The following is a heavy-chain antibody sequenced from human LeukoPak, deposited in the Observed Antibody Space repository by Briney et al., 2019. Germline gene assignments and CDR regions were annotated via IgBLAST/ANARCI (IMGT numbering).Heavy chain of an antibody. CDR1: GGSFSGYY. CDR3: ASGGKILQH. CDR2: INHSGST. D-gene: IGHD4-23*01. V-gene: IGHV4-34*01. J-gene: IGHJ1*01. Sequence: SETLSLTCAVYGGSFSGYYWSWIRQPPGKGLEWIGEINHSGSTNYNPSLKSRVTISVDTSKNQFSLKLSSVAAADTAVYYCASGGKILQHWGQGTLVTVSS.